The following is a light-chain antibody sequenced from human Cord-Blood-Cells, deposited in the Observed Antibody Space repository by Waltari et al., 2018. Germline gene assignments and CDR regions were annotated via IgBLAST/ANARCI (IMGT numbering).Light chain of an antibody. CDR1: KLGDKY. Sequence: SYELTQPPSVSVSPGQTASITCSGDKLGDKYACWYQQKPGQSPVLVIYQDRQRPSGIPERLSGSNSGNTATLTISGTQAMDEADYYCQAWDSSTAVFGGGTKLTVL. V-gene: IGLV3-1*01. J-gene: IGLJ3*02. CDR2: QDR. CDR3: QAWDSSTAV.